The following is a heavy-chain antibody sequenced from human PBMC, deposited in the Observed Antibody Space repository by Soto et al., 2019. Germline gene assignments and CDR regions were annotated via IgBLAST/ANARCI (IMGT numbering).Heavy chain of an antibody. CDR1: GFTFSSYS. Sequence: EVQLVESGGGLVQPGGSLRLSCAASGFTFSSYSMNWVRQAPGKGLAWVSYISSSSSTIYYADSVKGRFTITRDNAKNSLYLQMNSVRAEDTGVYYCARGSRPFDFWGQGTLVTVSS. D-gene: IGHD6-13*01. CDR2: ISSSSSTI. V-gene: IGHV3-48*01. CDR3: ARGSRPFDF. J-gene: IGHJ4*02.